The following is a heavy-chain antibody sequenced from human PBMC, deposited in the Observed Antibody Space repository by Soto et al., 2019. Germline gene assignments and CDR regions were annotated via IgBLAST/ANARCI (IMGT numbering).Heavy chain of an antibody. J-gene: IGHJ4*02. CDR2: ITDSGGDT. Sequence: GGSLRLSCGASEFTFRKYAMSWIRQAPGKGLEWVSAITDSGGDTYHSDSVKGRFTISRDNSENTLYLQMTSLRAEDTAVYYCVKGSASSRPYYFDYWGQGALVTVSS. CDR3: VKGSASSRPYYFDY. D-gene: IGHD6-6*01. CDR1: EFTFRKYA. V-gene: IGHV3-23*01.